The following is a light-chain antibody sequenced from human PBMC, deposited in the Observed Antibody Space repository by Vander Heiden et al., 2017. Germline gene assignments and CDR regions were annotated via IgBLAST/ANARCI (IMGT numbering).Light chain of an antibody. CDR3: QQSDSTPYT. CDR1: QSISNY. J-gene: IGKJ2*01. Sequence: DIQMTQSPSSLSASVGDRVTITCRASQSISNYLNWYQQKPGKAPKLLIYAASSLRSGVPSRFSGSGSGTDFTLTISILQPEDFATYYCQQSDSTPYTFGQGSKMEIK. CDR2: AAS. V-gene: IGKV1-39*01.